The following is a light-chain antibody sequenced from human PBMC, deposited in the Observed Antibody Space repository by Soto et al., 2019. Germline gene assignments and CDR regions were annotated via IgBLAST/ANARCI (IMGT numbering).Light chain of an antibody. Sequence: QTVVTQEPSLTVSPGGTVTLTCGSSAGTVTSDHYPYWFQQKPGQAPRTLIYDTVNKESWTPARFSGSLLGGRAALTLSGAQPEDEADYYCMLSYYAAGVLGGGTQLTVL. CDR2: DTV. CDR1: AGTVTSDHY. J-gene: IGLJ2*01. CDR3: MLSYYAAGV. V-gene: IGLV7-46*01.